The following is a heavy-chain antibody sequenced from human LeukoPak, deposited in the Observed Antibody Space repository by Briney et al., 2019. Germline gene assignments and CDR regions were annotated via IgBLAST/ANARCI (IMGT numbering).Heavy chain of an antibody. CDR1: GVSIRSGSYY. J-gene: IGHJ4*02. Sequence: TSETLSLTCTVSGVSIRSGSYYWSWIRQPAGKGLEWIGRIYTSGTTNYNPSLKSRVTISVGTSKSQFSLKLSSVTAADTAVYYCAREVSDYDILTGWIDYWGQGALVSVSS. D-gene: IGHD3-9*01. V-gene: IGHV4-61*02. CDR3: AREVSDYDILTGWIDY. CDR2: IYTSGTT.